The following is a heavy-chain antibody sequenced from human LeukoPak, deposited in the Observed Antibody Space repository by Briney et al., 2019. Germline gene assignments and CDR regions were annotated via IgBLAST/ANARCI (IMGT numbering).Heavy chain of an antibody. D-gene: IGHD4-17*01. CDR3: AREWDDYGDYVPPDC. J-gene: IGHJ4*02. CDR1: GFTFRAYN. Sequence: GGSLRLSCAASGFTFRAYNMNWVRQAPGKGLEWLSSISSRNSYIDYADSVKGRFTISRDNAKNSLYLQMNSLRAEDTAVYYCAREWDDYGDYVPPDCWGQGTLVTVSS. V-gene: IGHV3-21*01. CDR2: ISSRNSYI.